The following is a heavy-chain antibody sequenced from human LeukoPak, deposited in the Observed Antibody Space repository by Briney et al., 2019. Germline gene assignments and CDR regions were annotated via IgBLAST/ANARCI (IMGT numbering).Heavy chain of an antibody. Sequence: PSETLSLTCAVYGGSFSGYYWSWIRQPPGKGLEWIGEINHSGSTNYNPSLKSRVTISVDTAKNQFSLKLSSVTAADTAVYYCARRDCGGDCYYHWGQGTLVTVSS. CDR3: ARRDCGGDCYYH. CDR2: INHSGST. J-gene: IGHJ5*02. CDR1: GGSFSGYY. V-gene: IGHV4-34*01. D-gene: IGHD2-21*02.